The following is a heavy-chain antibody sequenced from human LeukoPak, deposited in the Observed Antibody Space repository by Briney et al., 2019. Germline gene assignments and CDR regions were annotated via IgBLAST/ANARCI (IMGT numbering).Heavy chain of an antibody. D-gene: IGHD3-16*02. CDR3: ARVSDIMISFGGAISYFDY. J-gene: IGHJ4*02. Sequence: SETLSLTCTLYGDSLNGSYWSWIRQPPGKGLEWIGEINHSGGTHYNPALWSRLTKSIDTSKNKFSLQLTSVTAADTGVYFCARVSDIMISFGGAISYFDYWGQGALVTVSS. CDR1: GDSLNGSY. V-gene: IGHV4-34*01. CDR2: INHSGGT.